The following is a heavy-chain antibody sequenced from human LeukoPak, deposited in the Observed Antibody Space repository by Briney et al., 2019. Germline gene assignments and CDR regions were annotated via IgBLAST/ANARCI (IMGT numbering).Heavy chain of an antibody. J-gene: IGHJ4*02. V-gene: IGHV3-15*01. D-gene: IGHD4-17*01. CDR3: TTATVPPS. CDR2: IQRKTDGGTT. Sequence: GGSLRLSCAASGFTFSNAWMNWVRQAPGKGLEWVGRIQRKTDGGTTEYAAPVKGRFTISRDDSKNTVYLQMNTLTTEDTAVYYCTTATVPPSWGQGTLVTVSS. CDR1: GFTFSNAW.